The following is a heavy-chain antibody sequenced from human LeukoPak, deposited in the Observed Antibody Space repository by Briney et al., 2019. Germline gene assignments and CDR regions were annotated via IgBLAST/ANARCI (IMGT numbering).Heavy chain of an antibody. Sequence: GGSLRLSCAASGFTFSSYSMNWVRQAPGKGLEWVSSISSSSSYIYYADSVKGRFTISRDNAKNSLYLQMNSLRAEDTAVYYCARTIYDSSGYYPSFSYYFDYWGQGTLVTVSS. CDR1: GFTFSSYS. J-gene: IGHJ4*02. CDR2: ISSSSSYI. V-gene: IGHV3-21*01. D-gene: IGHD3-22*01. CDR3: ARTIYDSSGYYPSFSYYFDY.